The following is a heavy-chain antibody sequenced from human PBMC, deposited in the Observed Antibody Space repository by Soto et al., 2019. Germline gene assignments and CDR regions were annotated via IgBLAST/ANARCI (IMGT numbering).Heavy chain of an antibody. J-gene: IGHJ5*02. CDR3: ASGPTEQQLAVGWFDP. V-gene: IGHV1-69*01. D-gene: IGHD6-13*01. Sequence: QVQLVQSGAEVKKPGSSVKVSCKASGGTFSSYAISWVRQAPGQGLEWMGGIIPIFGTANYAQKFQGRVTIAADESTSTAYMELSSLRSEDTAVYYCASGPTEQQLAVGWFDPWGQGTLVTVSS. CDR2: IIPIFGTA. CDR1: GGTFSSYA.